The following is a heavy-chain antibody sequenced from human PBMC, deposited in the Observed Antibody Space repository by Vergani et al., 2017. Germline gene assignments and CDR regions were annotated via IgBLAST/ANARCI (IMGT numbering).Heavy chain of an antibody. J-gene: IGHJ4*02. CDR1: EYSFGNYW. V-gene: IGHV5-51*01. CDR2: IYPADSDT. CDR3: ARHTTYTDS. Sequence: EVELVQSGPEMRKPGESLKISCKGSEYSFGNYWTGWVRQMPGKGLEWVGIIYPADSDTRYSPSFQGQVTISADKSISTAFLQWDSLKASDTALYYCARHTTYTDSWGQGTLVTVSS. D-gene: IGHD1-1*01.